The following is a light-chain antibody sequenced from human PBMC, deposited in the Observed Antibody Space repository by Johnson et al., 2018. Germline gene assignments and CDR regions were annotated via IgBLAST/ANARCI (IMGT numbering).Light chain of an antibody. J-gene: IGLJ1*01. CDR1: SSNIGNNY. Sequence: QSVLTQPPSVSAAPGQKVTISCSGSSSNIGNNYVSWYQQLQGTAPKLLIYENNKRPSGIPDRFSGSKSGTSATLGITGLQTGDEADYYCGTWDSSLSAGNVFRTGSKVTVL. CDR2: ENN. V-gene: IGLV1-51*02. CDR3: GTWDSSLSAGNV.